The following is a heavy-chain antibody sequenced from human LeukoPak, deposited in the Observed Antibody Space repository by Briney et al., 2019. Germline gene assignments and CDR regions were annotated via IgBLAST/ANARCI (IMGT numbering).Heavy chain of an antibody. Sequence: GGSLRLSCAASGFTFSSYSMNWVRQAPGKGLEWVACIGTTSSYIYHADSLKGRFTISRDDAKNSLYLQMNSLRAEDTAVYFCARDEYSSSPGYFDYWGQGTLVTVSS. CDR1: GFTFSSYS. V-gene: IGHV3-21*01. J-gene: IGHJ4*02. CDR3: ARDEYSSSPGYFDY. D-gene: IGHD6-6*01. CDR2: IGTTSSYI.